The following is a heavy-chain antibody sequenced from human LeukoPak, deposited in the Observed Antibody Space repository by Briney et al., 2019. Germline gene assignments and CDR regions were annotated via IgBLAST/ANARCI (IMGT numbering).Heavy chain of an antibody. Sequence: PGGSLRLSCAASGFSVSDYSLSWIRQSPGKGPEWISYVMSGRGSTNYADSVKGRFTISRDNAKNSVALQLDGLRADDTAVYFCTRERRGLYYAFEAWGQGTLVTVSS. CDR1: GFSVSDYS. CDR3: TRERRGLYYAFEA. D-gene: IGHD3-22*01. V-gene: IGHV3-11*05. J-gene: IGHJ4*02. CDR2: VMSGRGST.